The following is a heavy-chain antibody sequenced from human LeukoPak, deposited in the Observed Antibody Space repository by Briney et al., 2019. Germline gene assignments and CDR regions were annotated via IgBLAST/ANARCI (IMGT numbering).Heavy chain of an antibody. CDR2: ISSSSSYI. D-gene: IGHD2-2*01. CDR3: ARIMPPGFDY. Sequence: PGGSLRLSCAASGLTFSSYSMNWVRQAPGKGLEWVSSISSSSSYIYYADSVKGRFTISRDNAKNSLYLQMNSLRAEDTAVYYCARIMPPGFDYWGQGTLVTVSS. V-gene: IGHV3-21*01. CDR1: GLTFSSYS. J-gene: IGHJ4*02.